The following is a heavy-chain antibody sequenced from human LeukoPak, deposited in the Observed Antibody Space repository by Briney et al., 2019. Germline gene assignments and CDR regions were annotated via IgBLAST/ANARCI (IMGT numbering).Heavy chain of an antibody. D-gene: IGHD1-26*01. J-gene: IGHJ4*02. CDR3: AKDSGSYHYFDF. V-gene: IGHV3-30*18. Sequence: PGGSLRLSCAASGFTFSSYGMHWVRQAPGKGLEWVAVISYDGSNKYYADSVKGRFTISRDNSKNTLYLQMNSLRAEDTAVYYCAKDSGSYHYFDFWGQGTLVTVSS. CDR2: ISYDGSNK. CDR1: GFTFSSYG.